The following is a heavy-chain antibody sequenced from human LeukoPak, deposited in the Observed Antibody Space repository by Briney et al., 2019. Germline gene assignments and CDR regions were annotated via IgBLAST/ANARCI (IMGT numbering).Heavy chain of an antibody. J-gene: IGHJ4*02. Sequence: GGSLRLSCTASGSIFADYAVSWFRQAPGKGLEGLGFIRGKAYGGTTEYAASVKGRFTISRHESKSIAYLQMNSLKTEDTGVYYCASSRRRDIVVVPAPDYWGQGTLVTVSS. CDR1: GSIFADYA. D-gene: IGHD2-2*01. CDR3: ASSRRRDIVVVPAPDY. V-gene: IGHV3-49*03. CDR2: IRGKAYGGTT.